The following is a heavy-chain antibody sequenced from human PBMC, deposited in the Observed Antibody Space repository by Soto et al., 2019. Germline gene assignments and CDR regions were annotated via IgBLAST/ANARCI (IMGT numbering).Heavy chain of an antibody. J-gene: IGHJ4*02. D-gene: IGHD3-22*01. CDR1: GGSISNYF. V-gene: IGHV4-59*01. Sequence: SETLSLTCTVPGGSISNYFWSWIRKPPGNELEWTAYINYNGSTNNNPSLTRRVTKSVHTSKNQCSLPLTSVTAKHTAMYYCARGRRYYYDDTGPFDFEHWGQGTLVTVSS. CDR3: ARGRRYYYDDTGPFDFEH. CDR2: INYNGST.